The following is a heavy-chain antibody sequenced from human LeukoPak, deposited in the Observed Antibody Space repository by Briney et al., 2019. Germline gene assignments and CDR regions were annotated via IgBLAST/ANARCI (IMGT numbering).Heavy chain of an antibody. V-gene: IGHV3-23*01. J-gene: IGHJ4*02. Sequence: GGSLRLSCAASGFTFSSYAMSWVRQAPGKGLEWVSAISGSGGSTYYADSVKGRFTISRDNSKNTLYLQMNSLKTEDTAVYYCTTDLGYSYGYTFDYWGQGTLVTVSS. CDR1: GFTFSSYA. D-gene: IGHD5-18*01. CDR2: ISGSGGST. CDR3: TTDLGYSYGYTFDY.